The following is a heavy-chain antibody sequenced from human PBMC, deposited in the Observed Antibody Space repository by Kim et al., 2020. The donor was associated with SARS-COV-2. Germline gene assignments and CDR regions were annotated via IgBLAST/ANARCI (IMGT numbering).Heavy chain of an antibody. D-gene: IGHD3-22*01. V-gene: IGHV1-18*01. Sequence: ASVKVSCKASGYTFTSYGISWVRQAPGQGLEWMGWISAYNGNTNYAQKLQGRVTMTTDTSTSTAYMELRSLRSDDTAVYYCARASVDGMIVVVITTNGRGATFDYWGQGTLVTVSS. CDR3: ARASVDGMIVVVITTNGRGATFDY. J-gene: IGHJ4*02. CDR1: GYTFTSYG. CDR2: ISAYNGNT.